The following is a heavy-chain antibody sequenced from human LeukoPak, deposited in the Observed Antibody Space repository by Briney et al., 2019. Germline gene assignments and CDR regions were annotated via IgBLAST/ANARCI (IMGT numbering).Heavy chain of an antibody. J-gene: IGHJ4*02. CDR3: TRLSEMLRGPQVIYYFEY. D-gene: IGHD3-10*01. V-gene: IGHV3-11*04. Sequence: PGGPLRLSCAASGFTFSDYYMSWLRQAPGKGLEGVSYISSSGSTIYYADSAKGRFTISRDNAKNSLYLQMNSLRAEDTAVYYCTRLSEMLRGPQVIYYFEYWGQGTLVTVSS. CDR2: ISSSGSTI. CDR1: GFTFSDYY.